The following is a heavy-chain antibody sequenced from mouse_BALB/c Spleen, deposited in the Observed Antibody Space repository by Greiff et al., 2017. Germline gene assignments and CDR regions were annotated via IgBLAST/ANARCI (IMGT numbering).Heavy chain of an antibody. Sequence: EVKLMESGGDLVKPGGSLKLSCAASGFTFSSYGMSWVRQTPDKRLEWVATISSGGSYTYYPDSVKGRFTISRDNAKNTLYLQMSSLKSEDTAMYYCARLRTGTGYYFDDWGQGTTLTVSS. CDR3: ARLRTGTGYYFDD. D-gene: IGHD4-1*01. CDR1: GFTFSSYG. J-gene: IGHJ2*01. CDR2: ISSGGSYT. V-gene: IGHV5-6*01.